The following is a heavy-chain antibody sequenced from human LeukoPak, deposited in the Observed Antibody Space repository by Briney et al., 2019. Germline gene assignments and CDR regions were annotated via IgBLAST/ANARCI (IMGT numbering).Heavy chain of an antibody. CDR1: GFTFSNYA. J-gene: IGHJ4*02. V-gene: IGHV3-23*01. Sequence: GGSLRLSCEASGFTFSNYAMSWVRQAPGKGLEWVSGISDITYYADSVKGRFTISRDNSKNTLYLQMNSLRAEDTAIYYCARDERLLSFLKWGQGTLVTVSS. CDR3: ARDERLLSFLK. D-gene: IGHD3-3*01. CDR2: ISDIT.